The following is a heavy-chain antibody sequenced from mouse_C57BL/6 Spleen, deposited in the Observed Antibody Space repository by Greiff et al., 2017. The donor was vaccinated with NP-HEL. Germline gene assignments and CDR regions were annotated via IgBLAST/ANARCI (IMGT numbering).Heavy chain of an antibody. CDR1: GYTFTDYE. J-gene: IGHJ4*01. CDR2: IDPETGGT. CDR3: TRRGDYGSSYAMDY. V-gene: IGHV1-15*01. Sequence: QVQLKESGAELVRPGASVTLSCKASGYTFTDYEMHWVKQTPVHGLEWIGAIDPETGGTAYNQKFKGKAILTADKSSSTAYMELRSLTSEDSAVYYCTRRGDYGSSYAMDYWGQGTSVTVSS. D-gene: IGHD1-1*01.